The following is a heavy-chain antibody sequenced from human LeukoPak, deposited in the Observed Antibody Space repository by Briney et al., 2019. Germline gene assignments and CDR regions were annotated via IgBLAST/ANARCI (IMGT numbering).Heavy chain of an antibody. Sequence: PGRSLRLSCAASGFTFDDYAMHWVRQAPGKGLEWVSGVSWNSGIIGYADSVKGRFTISRDNAKNSLYLQMNSLRIEDTALYYCAKDNGGPAHYNFYSMDFWGKGTTVTVSS. D-gene: IGHD2-15*01. V-gene: IGHV3-9*01. CDR3: AKDNGGPAHYNFYSMDF. CDR2: VSWNSGII. J-gene: IGHJ6*03. CDR1: GFTFDDYA.